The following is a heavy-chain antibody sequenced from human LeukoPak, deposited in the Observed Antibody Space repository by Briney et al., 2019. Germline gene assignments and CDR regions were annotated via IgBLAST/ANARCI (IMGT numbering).Heavy chain of an antibody. J-gene: IGHJ3*01. CDR2: IYYTGTT. V-gene: IGHV4-39*01. CDR1: GGISSSYY. D-gene: IGHD3-22*01. CDR3: ARIPYYYDSTVPRWAFDV. Sequence: SETLSLTCIVSGGISSSYYWGWVRQPPGKGLEWVASIYYTGTTYYNPSLKCRLTISVDMSKSQFSLGLSSVAAADTAVYYCARIPYYYDSTVPRWAFDVWDQGTMVTVSS.